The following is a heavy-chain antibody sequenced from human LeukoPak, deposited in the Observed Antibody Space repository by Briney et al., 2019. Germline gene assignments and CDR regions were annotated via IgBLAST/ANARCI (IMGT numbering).Heavy chain of an antibody. CDR3: AKDRGVGIYYFDS. D-gene: IGHD1-26*01. J-gene: IGHJ4*02. V-gene: IGHV3-9*01. CDR2: INWNSGYI. CDR1: GFIFNNYA. Sequence: GGSLRLSCAGSGFIFNNYAMHWVRQAPGKGLEWVSGINWNSGYIGYADSVKGRFTISRDNAKNSLYLQMNSLRTEDTALYYCAKDRGVGIYYFDSWGQGTLVTVSS.